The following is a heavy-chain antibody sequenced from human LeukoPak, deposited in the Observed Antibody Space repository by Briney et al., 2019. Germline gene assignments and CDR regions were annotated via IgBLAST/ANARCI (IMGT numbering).Heavy chain of an antibody. CDR3: ARDISPVVTMVRGVRFDP. V-gene: IGHV1-69*04. J-gene: IGHJ5*02. Sequence: ASVKVSCKASGGTFSSYAISWVRQAPGQGLEWMGRIIPILDIANYAQKFQGRVTITADKSTSTAYMELSSLRSEDTAVYYCARDISPVVTMVRGVRFDPWGQGTLVTVSS. CDR2: IIPILDIA. D-gene: IGHD3-10*01. CDR1: GGTFSSYA.